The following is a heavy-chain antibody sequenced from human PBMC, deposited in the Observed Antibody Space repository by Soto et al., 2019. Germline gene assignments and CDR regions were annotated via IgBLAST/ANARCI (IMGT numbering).Heavy chain of an antibody. J-gene: IGHJ4*02. CDR3: ARRDYYDSSGYYYEWYFDY. Sequence: PSETLSLTCTVSGGSISSGGYYWSWIRQHPGKGLEWIGYIYYSGSTYYNPSLKSRVTISVDTSKNQFSLKLSSVTAADTAVYYCARRDYYDSSGYYYEWYFDYWGQGTRVTVSS. D-gene: IGHD3-22*01. V-gene: IGHV4-31*03. CDR2: IYYSGST. CDR1: GGSISSGGYY.